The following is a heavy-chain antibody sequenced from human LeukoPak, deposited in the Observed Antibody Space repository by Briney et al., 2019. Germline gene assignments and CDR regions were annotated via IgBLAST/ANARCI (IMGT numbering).Heavy chain of an antibody. CDR2: MSIHTGKT. V-gene: IGHV1-18*01. J-gene: IGHJ4*02. Sequence: ASVKVSCKASGYTFTGFGISWVRQAPGQGLEWMGWMSIHTGKTNYAQKLQGRVTMTTDTSTSTAYMELRSLRSDDTAVYYCARDPWVSSGYYYSQGPNHNDYWGQGTLVTVSS. CDR1: GYTFTGFG. CDR3: ARDPWVSSGYYYSQGPNHNDY. D-gene: IGHD3-22*01.